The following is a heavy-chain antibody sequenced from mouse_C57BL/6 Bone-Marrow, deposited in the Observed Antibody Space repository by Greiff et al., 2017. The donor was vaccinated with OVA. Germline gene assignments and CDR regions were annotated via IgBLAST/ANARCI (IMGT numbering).Heavy chain of an antibody. CDR1: GFTFSNYW. CDR3: TDYEGFAY. V-gene: IGHV6-3*01. D-gene: IGHD1-1*01. Sequence: DVMLVESGGGLVQPGGSMKLSCVASGFTFSNYWMNWVRQSPEKGLEWVAQIRLKSDNYATHYAESVKGRFTISRDDSKSSVYLQMNNLRAEDTGIYYCTDYEGFAYWGQGTLVTVSA. CDR2: IRLKSDNYAT. J-gene: IGHJ3*01.